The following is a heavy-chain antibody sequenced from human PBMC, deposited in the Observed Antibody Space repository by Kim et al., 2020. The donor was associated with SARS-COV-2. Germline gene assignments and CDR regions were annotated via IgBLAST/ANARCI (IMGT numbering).Heavy chain of an antibody. V-gene: IGHV3-23*01. D-gene: IGHD2-21*02. J-gene: IGHJ4*02. CDR1: GFTFGTSP. CDR3: AKGVTDGGFDY. CDR2: LSWDGKRK. Sequence: GGSLRLSCAASGFTFGTSPMGWVRQAPGKGLEWVSRLSWDGKRKYYADSVKGRVTISSDKSKNTLYLHMNSLRVEDTAVYYYAKGVTDGGFDYWGQGTQV.